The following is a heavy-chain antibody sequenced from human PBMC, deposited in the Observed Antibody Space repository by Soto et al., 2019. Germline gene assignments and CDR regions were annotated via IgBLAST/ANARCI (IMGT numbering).Heavy chain of an antibody. CDR3: ARVQNGYGYGGDFDY. CDR1: GGSISSGDYY. CDR2: IYYSGST. Sequence: QVQLQESGPGLVKPSQTLSLTCNVSGGSISSGDYYWSWIRQPPGKGLEWFGYIYYSGSTYYNPSIKSRVTISVDTSKNQFSLKLSSVTAADTAVYYCARVQNGYGYGGDFDYWGQGTLVTVSS. J-gene: IGHJ4*02. V-gene: IGHV4-30-4*01. D-gene: IGHD5-18*01.